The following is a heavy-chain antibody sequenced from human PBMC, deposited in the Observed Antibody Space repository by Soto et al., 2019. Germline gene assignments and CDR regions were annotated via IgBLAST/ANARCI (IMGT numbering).Heavy chain of an antibody. V-gene: IGHV1-3*01. CDR3: ARDWARIAAPPGY. Sequence: QVQLVQSGAEVKKPGASVKVSCKASGYTFTSYAMHWVRQAPGQRLEWMGWINAGNGNTKYSQKFQGRVTITRDTSASTAYMELSSLRSEDTAVYYCARDWARIAAPPGYWGQGTLVTVSS. CDR2: INAGNGNT. D-gene: IGHD6-6*01. CDR1: GYTFTSYA. J-gene: IGHJ4*02.